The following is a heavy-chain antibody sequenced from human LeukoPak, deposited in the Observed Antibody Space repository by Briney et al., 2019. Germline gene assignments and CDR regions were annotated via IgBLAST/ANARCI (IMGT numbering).Heavy chain of an antibody. V-gene: IGHV1-2*06. J-gene: IGHJ4*02. D-gene: IGHD3-9*01. CDR2: INPNSGGT. Sequence: ASVKVSCKASGYTFTGYYMHWVRQAPGQGLGWMGRINPNSGGTNYAQKFQGRVTMTRDTSISTAYMELSRLRSDDTAVYYCARAYILTGYWGYWGQGTLVTVSS. CDR1: GYTFTGYY. CDR3: ARAYILTGYWGY.